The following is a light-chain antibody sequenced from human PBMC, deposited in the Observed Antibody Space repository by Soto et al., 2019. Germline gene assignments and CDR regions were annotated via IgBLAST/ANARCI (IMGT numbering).Light chain of an antibody. V-gene: IGKV2-30*01. CDR3: VQGTHWLMFT. CDR2: KVS. CDR1: QSLGYSDGNTY. J-gene: IGKJ2*01. Sequence: DVVLTQSPLSLPVTLGQPASISCKSSQSLGYSDGNTYLNWFQQRPGQSPRRLIYKVSNRDSGDPDRCSGSGSGIDFKLKISRGEAEGVGVYYGVQGTHWLMFTVGRGPKLHIK.